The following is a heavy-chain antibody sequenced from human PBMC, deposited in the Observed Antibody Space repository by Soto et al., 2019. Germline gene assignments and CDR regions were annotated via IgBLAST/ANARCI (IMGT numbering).Heavy chain of an antibody. CDR3: ATGWIQLWFDF. V-gene: IGHV4-4*07. J-gene: IGHJ4*02. CDR2: MSTSGSA. CDR1: GGSISNYF. Sequence: PSETLSLTCTVSGGSISNYFWSWIRQPAGKGLEWIGRMSTSGSANYSPSLKSRVTMSVDTSKNQLSLNLSSVTAADTAVYYCATGWIQLWFDFWGQGTLVTVSS. D-gene: IGHD5-18*01.